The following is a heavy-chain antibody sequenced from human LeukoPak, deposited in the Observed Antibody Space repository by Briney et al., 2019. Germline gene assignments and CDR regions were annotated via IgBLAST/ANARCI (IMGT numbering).Heavy chain of an antibody. Sequence: SETLSLTCTVSGGSISSNSYYWGWIRQPPGKGLEWIGSLYYSGSTYHNPSLKSRVTISVDTSKNQFSLKVSSVTAADTAVYYCARGDYDSSGYSNWFDPWGQGTLVTVSS. CDR3: ARGDYDSSGYSNWFDP. CDR2: LYYSGST. CDR1: GGSISSNSYY. J-gene: IGHJ5*02. V-gene: IGHV4-39*01. D-gene: IGHD3-22*01.